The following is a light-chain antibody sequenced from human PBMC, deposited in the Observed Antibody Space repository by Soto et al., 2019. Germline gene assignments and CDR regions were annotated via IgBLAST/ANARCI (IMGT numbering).Light chain of an antibody. CDR3: AALDDSLDGLV. V-gene: IGLV1-44*01. J-gene: IGLJ1*01. CDR1: SSNIGSNP. Sequence: QSVLTQPPSASGTPGQRVTISCSGSSSNIGSNPVNWYQQLPGTAPKLLIYTTNQRPSGVPDRCSGSKSGTSASLAISGLQSEDEADYYCAALDDSLDGLVFGTGTKVTVL. CDR2: TTN.